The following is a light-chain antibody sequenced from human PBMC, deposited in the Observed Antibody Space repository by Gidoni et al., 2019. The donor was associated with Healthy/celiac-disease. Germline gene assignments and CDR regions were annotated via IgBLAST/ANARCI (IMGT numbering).Light chain of an antibody. CDR2: DAS. V-gene: IGKV3-11*01. Sequence: EIVLTQSPATLSLSPGERATLSCRASQSVSSYLAWYQQKPGQAPRLLIYDASNRATGIPARFSGSVSGTDFTLTISSLVSEDFAVYYCQQRSNWSTFGGGTKVEIK. J-gene: IGKJ4*01. CDR3: QQRSNWST. CDR1: QSVSSY.